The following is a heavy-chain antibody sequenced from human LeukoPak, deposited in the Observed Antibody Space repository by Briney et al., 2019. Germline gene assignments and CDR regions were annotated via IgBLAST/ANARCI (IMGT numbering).Heavy chain of an antibody. J-gene: IGHJ4*02. V-gene: IGHV4-59*08. CDR3: ARTSARVRGVTHFDY. Sequence: PSETLTLTCTVSGGSISSYYWSWIRQPPGKGLEWIGYIYHSWSTNYNPSLKSRVTISEDTSKNQFSLKLSSVTAADTAVYYCARTSARVRGVTHFDYWGQGTLVTVSS. CDR1: GGSISSYY. CDR2: IYHSWST. D-gene: IGHD3-10*01.